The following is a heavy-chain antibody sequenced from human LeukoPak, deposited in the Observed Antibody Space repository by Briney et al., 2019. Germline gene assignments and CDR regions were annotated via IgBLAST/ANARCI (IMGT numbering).Heavy chain of an antibody. CDR1: GFTFSSYA. CDR2: ISGSGGST. Sequence: LPGGSLRLSCAASGFTFSSYAMSWVRQAPGKGLEWVSAISGSGGSTYYADSVKGRFTISRDNSKNTLYLRMNSLRAKDAAVYYCAKDLKSGYYFGQFDYWGQGTLVTVSS. CDR3: AKDLKSGYYFGQFDY. D-gene: IGHD3-22*01. J-gene: IGHJ4*02. V-gene: IGHV3-23*01.